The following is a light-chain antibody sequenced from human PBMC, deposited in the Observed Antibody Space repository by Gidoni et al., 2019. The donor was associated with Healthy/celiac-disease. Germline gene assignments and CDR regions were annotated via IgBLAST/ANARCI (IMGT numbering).Light chain of an antibody. CDR2: VAS. CDR3: QQYGSSPWT. J-gene: IGKJ1*01. V-gene: IGKV3-20*01. Sequence: VNLSLSTGDRATLSCRARQSVSSSYLAWSQQIPGQAPRLLIYVASSRATGIPDRFSGSGSGTDFTLTISRLEPEDLAVYYCQQYGSSPWTFGQGTKVEIK. CDR1: QSVSSSY.